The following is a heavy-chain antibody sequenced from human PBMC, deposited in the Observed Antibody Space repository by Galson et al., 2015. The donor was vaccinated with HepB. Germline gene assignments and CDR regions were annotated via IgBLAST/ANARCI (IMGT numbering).Heavy chain of an antibody. V-gene: IGHV3-23*01. J-gene: IGHJ4*02. CDR2: ISGSGGST. Sequence: SLRLSCAASGFTFSSYAMSWVRQAPGKGLEWVSAISGSGGSTYYADSVKGRFTISRDNSKNTLYLQMNSLRAEDTAVYYCAKDGDIVVVPAAIGIRWGQGTLVTVSS. D-gene: IGHD2-2*01. CDR1: GFTFSSYA. CDR3: AKDGDIVVVPAAIGIR.